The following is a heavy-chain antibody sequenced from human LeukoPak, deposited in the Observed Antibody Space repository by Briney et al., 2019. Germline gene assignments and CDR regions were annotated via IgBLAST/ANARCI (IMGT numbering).Heavy chain of an antibody. CDR3: ARHVGLGYCSSASCRSFDY. D-gene: IGHD2-2*01. J-gene: IGHJ4*02. Sequence: SETLSLTCTVSGGSISSSSYYWGWIRQPPGKGLEWIGSIYYSGSTYYNPSLKSRVTISVDTSKNQFSLKLSSVTAADTALYYCARHVGLGYCSSASCRSFDYWGQGTLVTVSS. CDR2: IYYSGST. CDR1: GGSISSSSYY. V-gene: IGHV4-39*01.